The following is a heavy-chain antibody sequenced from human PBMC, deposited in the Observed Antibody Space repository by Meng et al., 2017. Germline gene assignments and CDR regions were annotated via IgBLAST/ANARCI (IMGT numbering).Heavy chain of an antibody. V-gene: IGHV1-46*01. J-gene: IGHJ4*02. CDR3: ARNRIAAAGTATKFDY. CDR1: GYTFTSYY. D-gene: IGHD6-13*01. Sequence: QGQRVQFGAEVKKPGASVKVSCKASGYTFTSYYMHWVRQAPGQGLEWMGIINPSGGSTSYAQKFQGRVTMTRDTSTSTVYMELSSLRSEDTAVYYCARNRIAAAGTATKFDYWGQGTLVTVSS. CDR2: INPSGGST.